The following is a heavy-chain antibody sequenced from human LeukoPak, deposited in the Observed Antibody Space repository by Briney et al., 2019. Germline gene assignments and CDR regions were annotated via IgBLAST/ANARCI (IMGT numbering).Heavy chain of an antibody. Sequence: GGSLRLSCAASGFTFSSYAMSWVRQAPGKGLEWVSFISTSSSYIHYADSVKGRFTISRDNAKNSLYLQMNSLRAEDTAVYYCARTSDTSGRLYWYFDLWGRGTLVTVSS. CDR2: ISTSSSYI. V-gene: IGHV3-21*01. J-gene: IGHJ2*01. CDR3: ARTSDTSGRLYWYFDL. D-gene: IGHD3-22*01. CDR1: GFTFSSYA.